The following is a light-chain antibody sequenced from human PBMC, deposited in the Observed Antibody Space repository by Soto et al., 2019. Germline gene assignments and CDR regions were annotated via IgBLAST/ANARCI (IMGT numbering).Light chain of an antibody. J-gene: IGKJ4*01. CDR1: QSVSSSY. Sequence: EIVLTQSPGTLSLSPGERATLSCRASQSVSSSYLAWYQQKPGQAPRLLIYDASRRATGIPDRFSGSGSETDFTLTISRLEPEDFAVYYCQQYGFSSAFGGGTKVEIK. CDR2: DAS. V-gene: IGKV3-20*01. CDR3: QQYGFSSA.